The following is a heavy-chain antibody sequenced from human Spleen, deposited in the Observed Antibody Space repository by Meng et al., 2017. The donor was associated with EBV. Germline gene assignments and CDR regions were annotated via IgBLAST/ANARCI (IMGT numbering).Heavy chain of an antibody. CDR2: ISTFNGGT. Sequence: LVQSWAKVKNPWAQLKVSCKLSHNPFTDFHINWVRQAPGQGLEWMGCISTFNGGTKFAERFRGRLSMTTDTSTATAYMELRSLRSDDTAVYFCARVGPGYGYFDFWGQGSLVTVSS. CDR1: HNPFTDFH. CDR3: ARVGPGYGYFDF. V-gene: IGHV1-18*01. D-gene: IGHD1-1*01. J-gene: IGHJ4*02.